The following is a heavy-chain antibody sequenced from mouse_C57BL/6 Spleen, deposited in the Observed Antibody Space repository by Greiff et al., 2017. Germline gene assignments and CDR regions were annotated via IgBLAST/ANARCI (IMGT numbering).Heavy chain of an antibody. CDR3: ARWSDAMDY. CDR1: GYAFSSSW. CDR2: IYPGDGDT. J-gene: IGHJ4*01. Sequence: VKLMESGPELVKPGASVKISCKASGYAFSSSWMNWVKQRPGKGLEWIGRIYPGDGDTNYNGKFKGKATLTADKSSSTAYMQLSSLTSEDSAVYFCARWSDAMDYWGQGTSVTVSS. V-gene: IGHV1-82*01.